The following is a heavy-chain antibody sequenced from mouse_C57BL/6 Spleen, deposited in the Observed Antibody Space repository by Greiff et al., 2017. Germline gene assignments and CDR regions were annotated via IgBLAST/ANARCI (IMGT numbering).Heavy chain of an antibody. J-gene: IGHJ4*01. V-gene: IGHV6-3*01. D-gene: IGHD2-3*01. CDR1: GFTFSNYW. CDR2: IRLKSDNYAT. Sequence: EVMLVESGGGLVQPGGSMKLSCVASGFTFSNYWMNWVRQSPEKGLEWVAQIRLKSDNYATHYAESVKGRFTISRDDSKSSVYLQMNNLRAEDTGSYYCTGGYYVYYAMDYWGQGTSVTVSS. CDR3: TGGYYVYYAMDY.